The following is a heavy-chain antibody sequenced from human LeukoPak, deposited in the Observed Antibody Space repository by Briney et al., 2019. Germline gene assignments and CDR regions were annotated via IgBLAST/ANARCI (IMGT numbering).Heavy chain of an antibody. CDR2: INRNSGGT. V-gene: IGHV1-2*02. Sequence: EASVKVSCKASGYTFTDYYMHWVRQAPGQGLEWMGWINRNSGGTKYAQKFQGRVTMTRDTSISTGYMELSGLTSDDTAVYYCAGDPGDLDSFDYWGQGTLVTVSS. CDR3: AGDPGDLDSFDY. J-gene: IGHJ4*02. CDR1: GYTFTDYY. D-gene: IGHD3-16*01.